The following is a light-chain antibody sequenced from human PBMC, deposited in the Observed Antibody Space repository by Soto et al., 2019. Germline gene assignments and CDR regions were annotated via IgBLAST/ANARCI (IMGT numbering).Light chain of an antibody. V-gene: IGLV2-14*01. Sequence: QSPLTQPASVSGSPGQSITISCTGTSSDVGGYNYVSWYQQHPGKAPKLMIYEVSNRHSGVSDRFSGAKSGNTACLTISVLQAEDEADYYCSSYTRSSTLGFGTGTKLTVL. CDR3: SSYTRSSTLG. CDR1: SSDVGGYNY. J-gene: IGLJ1*01. CDR2: EVS.